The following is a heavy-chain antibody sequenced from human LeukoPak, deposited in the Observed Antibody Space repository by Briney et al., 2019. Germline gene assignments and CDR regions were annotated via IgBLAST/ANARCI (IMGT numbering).Heavy chain of an antibody. CDR3: ARGPRAAAGVRHLNY. CDR1: GYTLTSYD. Sequence: GASVKVSCKASGYTLTSYDINWVRQATGQGLEWMGWMNPNSGNTGYAQKFQGRVTMTRNTSISTAYMELSSLRSEDTAVYYCARGPRAAAGVRHLNYWGQGTLVTVSS. D-gene: IGHD6-13*01. V-gene: IGHV1-8*01. CDR2: MNPNSGNT. J-gene: IGHJ4*02.